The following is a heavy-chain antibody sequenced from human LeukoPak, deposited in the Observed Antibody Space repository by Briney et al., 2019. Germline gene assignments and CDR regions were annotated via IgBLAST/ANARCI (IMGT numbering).Heavy chain of an antibody. CDR1: GGSISSYY. Sequence: KASETLSLTCTVSGGSISSYYWSWIRQPAGKGLEWIGRIYTSGSTNYNPSLKSGVTMSVDTSKNQFSLKLSSVSAADTAVYYCARVREGVGAVNDAFDIWGQGTMVTVAS. V-gene: IGHV4-4*07. CDR3: ARVREGVGAVNDAFDI. D-gene: IGHD1-26*01. J-gene: IGHJ3*02. CDR2: IYTSGST.